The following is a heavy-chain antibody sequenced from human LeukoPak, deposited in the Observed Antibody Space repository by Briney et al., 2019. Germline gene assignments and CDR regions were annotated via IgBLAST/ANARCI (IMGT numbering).Heavy chain of an antibody. Sequence: GGSLRLSCAASGFTFSSYWMAWVRQAPGKGLEWLANIKSDGSEKYYVDSVKGRFTVSRDNAKTSLFLEMSSLRAEDTAVYYCARVVRYGSGTNHYGMDVWGQGTTVTVSS. V-gene: IGHV3-7*05. CDR3: ARVVRYGSGTNHYGMDV. D-gene: IGHD3-10*01. CDR2: IKSDGSEK. J-gene: IGHJ6*02. CDR1: GFTFSSYW.